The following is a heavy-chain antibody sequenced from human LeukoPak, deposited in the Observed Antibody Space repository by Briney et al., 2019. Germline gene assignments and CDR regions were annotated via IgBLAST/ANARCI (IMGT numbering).Heavy chain of an antibody. D-gene: IGHD6-19*01. CDR1: GFTFSSYA. CDR3: AKGVDSSGWYSYYFDY. CDR2: FSGSGGHT. J-gene: IGHJ4*02. V-gene: IGHV3-23*01. Sequence: GGSLRLSCAASGFTFSSYAMSWVRQAPGKGLEWVSAFSGSGGHTYFADSVKGRFTISRDNSKNTLYLQMNSLRAEDTAIYYCAKGVDSSGWYSYYFDYWGQGTLVTVSS.